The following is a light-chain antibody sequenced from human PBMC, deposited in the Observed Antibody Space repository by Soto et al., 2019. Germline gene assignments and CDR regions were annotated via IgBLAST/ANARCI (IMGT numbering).Light chain of an antibody. CDR1: QTVSSN. CDR3: QQHNNWPYT. CDR2: GAF. Sequence: EVVMTQSPATLSVSPGASATLSCRASQTVSSNVAWYQQRPGQAPRLLIDGAFTRATGVPARFSGSRSGTEFTLTISSPQSEDFALYYCQQHNNWPYTFGQGTKLEIK. J-gene: IGKJ2*01. V-gene: IGKV3-15*01.